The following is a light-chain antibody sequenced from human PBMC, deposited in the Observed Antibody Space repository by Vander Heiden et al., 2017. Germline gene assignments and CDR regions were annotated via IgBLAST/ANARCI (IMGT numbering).Light chain of an antibody. CDR1: SSTFGAGYD. V-gene: IGLV1-40*01. CDR3: QSYDSSLSGPVV. CDR2: CDD. Sequence: QSVLPQPPSVSGASGQRVTITCTGSSSTFGAGYDVHWQQQPPGTGPKLPIWCDDNRPSGVPDRLFGFKVGHGGALGSPGLQAEDEADYYCQSYDSSLSGPVVFGGGTKLTVL. J-gene: IGLJ2*01.